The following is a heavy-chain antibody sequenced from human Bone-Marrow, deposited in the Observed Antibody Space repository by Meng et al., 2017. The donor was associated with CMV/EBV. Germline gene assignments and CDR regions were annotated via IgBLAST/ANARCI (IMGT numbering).Heavy chain of an antibody. CDR1: GGSISSYY. Sequence: SETLSLTCTVSGGSISSYYWSWIRQPPGKGLEWSGYIYYSGSTNYNPSLKSRVTISVDTSKNQFSLKLSSVTAADTAVYYCARALYCSRTSCYVYAFDIWGQGTMVTVSS. CDR2: IYYSGST. V-gene: IGHV4-59*01. CDR3: ARALYCSRTSCYVYAFDI. D-gene: IGHD2-2*01. J-gene: IGHJ3*02.